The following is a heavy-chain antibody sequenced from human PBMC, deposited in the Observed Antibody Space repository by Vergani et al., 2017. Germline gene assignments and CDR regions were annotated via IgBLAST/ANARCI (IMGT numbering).Heavy chain of an antibody. V-gene: IGHV4-34*02. CDR1: GESFSSFY. D-gene: IGHD3-10*01. CDR2: INNDGHT. CDR3: AVRPRVNLVGGEIVTKRTFDY. J-gene: IGHJ4*02. Sequence: QVQLQQWGAGVVKPSGTLSLTCAVFGESFSSFYWSWIRQPPGKGLECIGEINNDGHTNYNPSLESRVNVSRDTAKNQFSLNLMSVTAADTAMYYFAVRPRVNLVGGEIVTKRTFDYWSQGSLVTVSS.